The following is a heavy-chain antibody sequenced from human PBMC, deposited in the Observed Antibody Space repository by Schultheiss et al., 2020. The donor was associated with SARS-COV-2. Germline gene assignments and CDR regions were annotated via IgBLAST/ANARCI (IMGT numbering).Heavy chain of an antibody. D-gene: IGHD3-16*01. CDR3: ARGEGENYYYYYGMDV. CDR2: ISYDGSNK. Sequence: GGSLRLSCAASGFTFSSYAMHWVRQAPGKGLEWVAVISYDGSNKYYADSVKGRFTISRDNSKNTLYLQMNSLSAEDTAVYYCARGEGENYYYYYGMDVWGQGTTVTVSS. V-gene: IGHV3-30*01. J-gene: IGHJ6*02. CDR1: GFTFSSYA.